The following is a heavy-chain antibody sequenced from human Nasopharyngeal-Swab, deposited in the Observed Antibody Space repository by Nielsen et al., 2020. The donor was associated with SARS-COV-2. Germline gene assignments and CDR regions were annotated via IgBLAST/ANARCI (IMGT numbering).Heavy chain of an antibody. J-gene: IGHJ3*02. D-gene: IGHD6-19*01. CDR2: INHSGST. CDR1: GGSFSGYY. Sequence: SQTLSLTCGANGGSFSGYYWSWIRQPPGKGLEWIGEINHSGSTNYNPSLKSRVTISVDTSQNHFSLRLSSVTAADTAVYYCARHIRGWDAFDIWGQGTTVTVSS. V-gene: IGHV4-34*01. CDR3: ARHIRGWDAFDI.